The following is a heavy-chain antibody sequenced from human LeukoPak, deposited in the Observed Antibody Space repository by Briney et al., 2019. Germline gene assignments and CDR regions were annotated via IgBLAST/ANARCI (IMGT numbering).Heavy chain of an antibody. J-gene: IGHJ3*02. D-gene: IGHD3-10*01. Sequence: GASVKVSCNVSGYTLTELSMHWVRQAPGKGLEWMGGFDPEDGETIYAQKFQGRVTMTEDTSTDTAYMELSSLRSEDTAVYYCAPLWFRVKAFDIWGKGTMVTVFS. CDR3: APLWFRVKAFDI. V-gene: IGHV1-24*01. CDR2: FDPEDGET. CDR1: GYTLTELS.